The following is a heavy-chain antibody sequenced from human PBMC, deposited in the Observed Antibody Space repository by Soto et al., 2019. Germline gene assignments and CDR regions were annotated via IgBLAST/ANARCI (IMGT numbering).Heavy chain of an antibody. V-gene: IGHV1-58*01. CDR1: GFTFTSSA. CDR2: IVVGSGNT. Sequence: SVKVSCKASGFTFTSSAVQWVRQARGQRLEWIGWIVVGSGNTNYAQKFQERVTITRDMSTSTAYMELSSLRSEDTAVYYCAAGLESYYYYYGMDVWGQGTTVTVSS. CDR3: AAGLESYYYYYGMDV. J-gene: IGHJ6*02.